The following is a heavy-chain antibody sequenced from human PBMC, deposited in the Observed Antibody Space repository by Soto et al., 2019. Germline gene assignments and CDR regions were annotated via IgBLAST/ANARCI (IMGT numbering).Heavy chain of an antibody. CDR1: GYTFPKYV. Sequence: ASVKVSCKASGYTFPKYVITWVRQAPGQGLEWMAWISTYDGDAHYAEKLQGRVTMTTDTPTRTAYMELRSLRSEDTAVYYCASPVGHSYYDLWSGYRDYLRAAEYYYYGMDVWGQGTTVTVS. V-gene: IGHV1-18*04. D-gene: IGHD3-3*01. CDR2: ISTYDGDA. CDR3: ASPVGHSYYDLWSGYRDYLRAAEYYYYGMDV. J-gene: IGHJ6*02.